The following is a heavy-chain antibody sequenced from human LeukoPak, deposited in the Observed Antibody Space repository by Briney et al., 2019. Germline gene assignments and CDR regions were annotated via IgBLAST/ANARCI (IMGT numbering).Heavy chain of an antibody. D-gene: IGHD3-10*01. CDR2: ISISGSTI. J-gene: IGHJ6*03. CDR1: GFTFSDYY. CDR3: ARNGLWFGELVYYYYYMDV. V-gene: IGHV3-11*04. Sequence: GGSLRLSCAASGFTFSDYYMSWIRQAPGKGLEWVSYISISGSTIYYADSVKGRFTISRDNAKNSLYLQMNSLRAEDTAVYYCARNGLWFGELVYYYYYMDVWGKGTTVTVSS.